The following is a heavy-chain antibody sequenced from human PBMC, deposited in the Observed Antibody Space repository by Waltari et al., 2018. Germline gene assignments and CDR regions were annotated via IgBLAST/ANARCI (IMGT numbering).Heavy chain of an antibody. J-gene: IGHJ3*02. V-gene: IGHV1-69*08. D-gene: IGHD6-19*01. Sequence: QVQLVQSGAEVKKPGSSVKVSCKASGGTFSSYAIRWLRPAPGQGLEWMGRIIPIFGTANYAQKFQGRVTITADKSTSTAYMELSSLRSEDTAVYYCARGSSAHDAFDIWGQGTMVTVSS. CDR2: IIPIFGTA. CDR1: GGTFSSYA. CDR3: ARGSSAHDAFDI.